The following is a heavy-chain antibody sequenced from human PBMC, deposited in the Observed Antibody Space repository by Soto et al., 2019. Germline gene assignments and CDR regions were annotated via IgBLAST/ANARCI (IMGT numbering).Heavy chain of an antibody. CDR2: ISSSSSYI. J-gene: IGHJ6*03. CDR3: ARDCGDSGYYYYYMDV. V-gene: IGHV3-21*01. D-gene: IGHD2-21*01. CDR1: GFTFSSYS. Sequence: EVQLVESGGGLVKPGGSLRLSCAASGFTFSSYSMNWVRQAPGKGLEWVSSISSSSSYIYYADSVKGRFTISRDNAKNALYLQMNSLRAEDTAVYYCARDCGDSGYYYYYMDVLGKGTTVTVSS.